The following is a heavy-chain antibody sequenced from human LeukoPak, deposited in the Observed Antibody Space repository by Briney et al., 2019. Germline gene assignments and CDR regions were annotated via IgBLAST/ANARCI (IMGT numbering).Heavy chain of an antibody. CDR3: ARDGATVVTPDYNWFNP. J-gene: IGHJ5*02. Sequence: SQTLSLTCTVSGGSISGGSYYWSWIRQPAGKGLEWIGRIYTSGSTNYNPSLKSRVTISVDTSKNQFSLKLSSVTAADTAVYYCARDGATVVTPDYNWFNPWGQGTLVTVSS. D-gene: IGHD4-23*01. CDR2: IYTSGST. V-gene: IGHV4-61*02. CDR1: GGSISGGSYY.